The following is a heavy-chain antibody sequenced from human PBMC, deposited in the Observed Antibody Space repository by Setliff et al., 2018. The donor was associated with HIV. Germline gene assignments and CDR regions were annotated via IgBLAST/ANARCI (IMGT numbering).Heavy chain of an antibody. CDR3: AKHMVRGAITGEAFDV. CDR2: IFPGDSDT. D-gene: IGHD3-10*01. V-gene: IGHV5-51*01. Sequence: PGESLKISCKASGDKSMTYWIGWVRQMPGKGLEWMGIIFPGDSDTKYSPSFEGQVTISADKSINTAYLQWTSLRASGTAMYYCAKHMVRGAITGEAFDVWGQGTMVTV. CDR1: GDKSMTYW. J-gene: IGHJ3*01.